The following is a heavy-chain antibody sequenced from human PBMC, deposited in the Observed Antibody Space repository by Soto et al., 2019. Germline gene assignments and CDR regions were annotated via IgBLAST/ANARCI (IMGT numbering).Heavy chain of an antibody. D-gene: IGHD3-10*01. CDR2: IYWDDDK. J-gene: IGHJ4*02. V-gene: IGHV2-5*02. CDR3: AHSPTXXXXSGSYFFFDY. Sequence: QITLKESGPTLVKPTQTLTLTCTFSGFSLSTSGVGVGWIRQPPGKALEWLALIYWDDDKRYSPSLKSRLTITXDTSXNQVVLTMTXXDPVDTATYYCAHSPTXXXXSGSYFFFDYWGQGTLVTVSS. CDR1: GFSLSTSGVG.